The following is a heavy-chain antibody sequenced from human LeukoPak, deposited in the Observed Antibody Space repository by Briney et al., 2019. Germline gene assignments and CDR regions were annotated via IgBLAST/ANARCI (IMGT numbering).Heavy chain of an antibody. CDR1: GDSISSHY. Sequence: PSETLSLTCTVSGDSISSHYWSCIRQSPGKGLEWIGYIYHSGSTNYNPSLKSRVTISIDTSKNQFSLKLSSVTAADTAVYYGARDSGSGSWYYYWGQGTLVTVSS. CDR3: ARDSGSGSWYYY. D-gene: IGHD6-13*01. V-gene: IGHV4-59*11. CDR2: IYHSGST. J-gene: IGHJ4*02.